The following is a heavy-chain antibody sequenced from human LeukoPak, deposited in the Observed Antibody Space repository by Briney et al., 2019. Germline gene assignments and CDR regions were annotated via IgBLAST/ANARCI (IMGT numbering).Heavy chain of an antibody. CDR1: GYTFTSYY. J-gene: IGHJ6*02. Sequence: GASVKVSCKASGYTFTSYYMHWVRQAPGQGLEWMGIINPSGGSTSYAQKFQGRVTMTRDTSTSTVYMELSSLRSEDTAVYYCARDLHSSSWPRTNGMDVWGQGTTVTVSS. D-gene: IGHD6-13*01. CDR2: INPSGGST. V-gene: IGHV1-46*01. CDR3: ARDLHSSSWPRTNGMDV.